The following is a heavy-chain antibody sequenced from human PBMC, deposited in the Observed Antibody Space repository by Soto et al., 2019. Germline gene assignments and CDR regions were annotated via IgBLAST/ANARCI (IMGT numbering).Heavy chain of an antibody. CDR2: IIPIFGTA. J-gene: IGHJ4*02. D-gene: IGHD3-10*02. CDR3: ETPEAMYGFVFDY. V-gene: IGHV1-69*01. CDR1: GGTFSSYA. Sequence: QVQLVQSGAEVKKPGSSVKVSCKASGGTFSSYAISWVRQAPGQGLEWMGGIIPIFGTANYAQKFQGRVTITADESTCTAYMELSSLRSEDTAVYYCETPEAMYGFVFDYWGQGTLGTVSS.